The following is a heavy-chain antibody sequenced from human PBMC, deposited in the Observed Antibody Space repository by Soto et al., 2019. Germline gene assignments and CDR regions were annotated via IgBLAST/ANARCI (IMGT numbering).Heavy chain of an antibody. CDR1: GGSISNHY. CDR3: ARANWYSEY. CDR2: IYYNGNT. Sequence: QVQLQESGPGLVKPSETLSLTCTVSGGSISNHYWSWIRQPPGKGLEWIGYIYYNGNTNYNSSLKSRVTMSVDTSKNQISLKLSSVTAADTAVYYCARANWYSEYWGQRTLVTVSS. D-gene: IGHD7-27*01. V-gene: IGHV4-59*11. J-gene: IGHJ4*02.